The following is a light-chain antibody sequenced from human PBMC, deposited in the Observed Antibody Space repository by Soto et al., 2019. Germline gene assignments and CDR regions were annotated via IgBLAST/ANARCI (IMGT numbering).Light chain of an antibody. J-gene: IGKJ1*01. CDR3: QESDSLMT. CDR2: GAS. CDR1: QSIRTN. Sequence: DIQMTQSPSSLSASVGDSVTITCRASQSIRTNLNWYQHKPGKAPKLLIYGASSHQSGVPSRFSGSGSGTDFSLTISVLQPEDFATYFCQESDSLMTFGQGTKVEIK. V-gene: IGKV1-39*01.